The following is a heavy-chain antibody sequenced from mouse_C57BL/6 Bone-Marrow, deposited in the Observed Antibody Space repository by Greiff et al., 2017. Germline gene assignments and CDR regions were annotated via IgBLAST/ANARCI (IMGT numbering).Heavy chain of an antibody. J-gene: IGHJ4*01. CDR2: IDPSDSYT. Sequence: QVQLQQPGAELVMPGASVKLSCKASGYTFTSYWMHWVKQRPGQGLEWIGEIDPSDSYTNYNQKFKGKSTLTVDQSSSTAYMQLSSLTSEDSAVYYCARDCGSSPYAMDYGGQGTSVTVSS. CDR3: ARDCGSSPYAMDY. V-gene: IGHV1-69*01. D-gene: IGHD1-1*01. CDR1: GYTFTSYW.